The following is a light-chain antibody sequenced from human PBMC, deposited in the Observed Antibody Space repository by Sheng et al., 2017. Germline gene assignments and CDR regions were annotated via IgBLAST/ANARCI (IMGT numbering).Light chain of an antibody. CDR2: AAS. Sequence: DIQMTQSPSSLSASVGDRLTITCRASQSVSDYVNWYQQKPGKAPKLLIYAASSLQSGVPSRFSGSGSGTDFTLTISSLRPEDFATYYCQQTYSSPWTFGQGTRVEIQ. V-gene: IGKV1-39*01. CDR3: QQTYSSPWT. CDR1: QSVSDY. J-gene: IGKJ1*01.